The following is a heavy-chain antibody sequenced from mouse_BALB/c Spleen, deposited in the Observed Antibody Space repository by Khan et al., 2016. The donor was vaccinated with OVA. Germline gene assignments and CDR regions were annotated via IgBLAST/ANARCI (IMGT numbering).Heavy chain of an antibody. CDR1: GFTFSTYA. CDR2: INSDGDYT. Sequence: EVQLVESGGGLVKPGGSLRLSCAASGFTFSTYAMSWVRQTPEKRLDWVATINSDGDYTYFPDNVTGRFTIYRDNAKNTLYLHMTRLRSEDTAISYCARSPYGNFAYWGQGTLVTVSA. D-gene: IGHD2-1*01. CDR3: ARSPYGNFAY. V-gene: IGHV5-9-3*01. J-gene: IGHJ3*01.